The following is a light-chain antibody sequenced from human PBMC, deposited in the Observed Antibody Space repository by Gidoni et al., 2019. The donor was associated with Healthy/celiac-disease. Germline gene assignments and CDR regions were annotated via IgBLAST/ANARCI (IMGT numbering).Light chain of an antibody. CDR2: DAS. CDR1: QSVSSY. CDR3: QQRSNWFLT. Sequence: EIVLTQSPATLSLSPGERATLSCRASQSVSSYLDWYQQKPGQAPRLLIYDASNRATGIPARFSGSGSGTDFTLTISSLEPEDFAVYYCQQRSNWFLTFXGXTKVEIK. V-gene: IGKV3-11*01. J-gene: IGKJ4*01.